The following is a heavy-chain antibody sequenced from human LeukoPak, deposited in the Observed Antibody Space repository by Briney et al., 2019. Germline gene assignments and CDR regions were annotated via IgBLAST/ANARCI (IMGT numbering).Heavy chain of an antibody. J-gene: IGHJ4*02. Sequence: GASVKVSCKASGYTFTSYDINWVRQATGQGLEWMGWMNPNSGNTGYAQKFQGRVTITADESTSTAYMELSSLRSEDTAVYYCARGREPEMATTPPGYWGQGTLVTVSS. CDR1: GYTFTSYD. CDR2: MNPNSGNT. V-gene: IGHV1-8*01. D-gene: IGHD5-24*01. CDR3: ARGREPEMATTPPGY.